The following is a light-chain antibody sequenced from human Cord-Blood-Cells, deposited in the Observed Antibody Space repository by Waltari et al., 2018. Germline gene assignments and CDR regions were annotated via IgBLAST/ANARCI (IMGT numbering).Light chain of an antibody. CDR1: HIISSY. Sequence: DIQMTQSPSSLSASVGDRVTITCRASHIISSYLNWYQQKPGKAPKLLIYAASSLQSGVPSRFSGSGSGTDFTLTISSLQPEDFATYYCQQSYSTPCTFGQGTKLEIK. J-gene: IGKJ2*02. CDR3: QQSYSTPCT. CDR2: AAS. V-gene: IGKV1-39*01.